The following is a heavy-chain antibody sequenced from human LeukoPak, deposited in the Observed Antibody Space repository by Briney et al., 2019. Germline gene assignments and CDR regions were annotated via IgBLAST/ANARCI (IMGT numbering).Heavy chain of an antibody. D-gene: IGHD6-19*01. Sequence: SGPALVKPTQTLTLTCTFSGFSLSTSGMRVSWIRQPPGKALERLACIDWDDNSFYSTSLKTRLTISKDTSKNQVVLTMTNMDPVDTATYYCARLYSTGWYDYWGQGTLVTVSS. CDR2: IDWDDNS. CDR3: ARLYSTGWYDY. CDR1: GFSLSTSGMR. J-gene: IGHJ4*02. V-gene: IGHV2-70*04.